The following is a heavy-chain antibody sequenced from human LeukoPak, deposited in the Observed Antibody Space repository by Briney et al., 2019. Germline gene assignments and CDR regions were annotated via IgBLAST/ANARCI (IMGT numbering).Heavy chain of an antibody. D-gene: IGHD3-22*01. CDR2: INHSGST. V-gene: IGHV4-34*08. CDR1: GGTDSGYY. Sequence: SETLSLTCAVYGGTDSGYYWSWIRQPRGMGQEWIGEINHSGSTNYTPCLRSRVTLSVVTAKKQFYLKLSSVTAADTAVYYCGRGMSWYYDSSDYYYSNAFDIWGQETMVTVS. CDR3: GRGMSWYYDSSDYYYSNAFDI. J-gene: IGHJ3*02.